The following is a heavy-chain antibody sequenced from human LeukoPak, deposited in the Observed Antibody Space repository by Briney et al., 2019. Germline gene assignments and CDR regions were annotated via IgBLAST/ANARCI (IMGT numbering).Heavy chain of an antibody. D-gene: IGHD6-19*01. Sequence: GGSLRLSCAASGFTFSNYAMTWVRQAPGKGQEWVSLISGSGGDIRYADSVRGRFSISRDNSKNTLYLQMNSLRAEDTAVFYCAKLPSTGWYAGGNWFDPWGQGTLVTVSS. CDR2: ISGSGGDI. CDR3: AKLPSTGWYAGGNWFDP. J-gene: IGHJ5*02. CDR1: GFTFSNYA. V-gene: IGHV3-23*01.